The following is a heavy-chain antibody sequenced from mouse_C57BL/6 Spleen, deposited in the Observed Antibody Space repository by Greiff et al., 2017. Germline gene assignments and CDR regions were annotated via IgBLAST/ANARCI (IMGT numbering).Heavy chain of an antibody. CDR3: ARMETLQGWDRGFAY. Sequence: VKLMESGPGLVAPSQSLSITCTVSGFSLTSYAISWVRQPPGKGLEWLGVIWTGGGTNYNSALKSRLSISKDNSKSQVFLKMNSLQTDDTARYYCARMETLQGWDRGFAYWGQETLVTVSA. V-gene: IGHV2-9-1*01. J-gene: IGHJ3*01. CDR1: GFSLTSYA. D-gene: IGHD3-3*01. CDR2: IWTGGGT.